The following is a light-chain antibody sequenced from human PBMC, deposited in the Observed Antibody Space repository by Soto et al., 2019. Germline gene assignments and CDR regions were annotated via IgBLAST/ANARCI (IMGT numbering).Light chain of an antibody. CDR3: QQYETFSGT. CDR2: AAS. Sequence: DIQMTQSPSSLSASVGDRVTITCRAGQSISSYLNWYQQKPGKAPKLLIYAASSLQSGVPSRFSGSGSGTDFTLTISSLQPEDFATYYCQQYETFSGTFGPGTKVDIK. V-gene: IGKV1-39*01. CDR1: QSISSY. J-gene: IGKJ1*01.